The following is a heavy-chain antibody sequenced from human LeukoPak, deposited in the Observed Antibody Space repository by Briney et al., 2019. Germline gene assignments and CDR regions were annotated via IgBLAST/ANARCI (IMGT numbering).Heavy chain of an antibody. CDR3: AIGETLYYYDSSGQHD. CDR2: IRYDGSNK. D-gene: IGHD3-22*01. V-gene: IGHV3-30*02. J-gene: IGHJ4*02. CDR1: GFTFSNG. Sequence: QAGGSLRLSCAASGFTFSNGMHWVRQAPGKGLEWVAFIRYDGSNKYYADSVKGRFTISRDNSKNTLYLQMSSLRAEDTAVYYCAIGETLYYYDSSGQHDWGQGTLVTVSS.